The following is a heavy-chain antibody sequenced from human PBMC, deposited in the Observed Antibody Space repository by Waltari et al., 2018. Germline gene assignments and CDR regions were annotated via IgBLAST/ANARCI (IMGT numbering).Heavy chain of an antibody. CDR3: ARGGDSSWPR. D-gene: IGHD3-22*01. Sequence: VESGGGVIRPGGSLRLSCEASGFTFDAYGMSWVRQGPGKGLEWIAGINWKGDKVAYGDAVRGRFIISRDNAKNLLYLQMNTVGLDDTALYYCARGGDSSWPRWGQGTLVTVSA. CDR2: INWKGDKV. V-gene: IGHV3-20*04. J-gene: IGHJ4*02. CDR1: GFTFDAYG.